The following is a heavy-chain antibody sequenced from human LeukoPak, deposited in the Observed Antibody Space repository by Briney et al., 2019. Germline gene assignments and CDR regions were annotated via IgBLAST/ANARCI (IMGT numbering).Heavy chain of an antibody. Sequence: SETLSLTCTVSGGSISSYYWSWIRQPPGKGLEWIGYIYYSGSTNYNPSLKSRVTISVDTSKNQFSLKLSSVTAADTAVYYCAGRRGYYSDYWGQGTLVTVSS. CDR1: GGSISSYY. D-gene: IGHD3-10*01. CDR2: IYYSGST. V-gene: IGHV4-59*01. CDR3: AGRRGYYSDY. J-gene: IGHJ4*02.